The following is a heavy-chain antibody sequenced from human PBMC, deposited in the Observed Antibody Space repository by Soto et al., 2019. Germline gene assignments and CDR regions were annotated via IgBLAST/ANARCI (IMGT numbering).Heavy chain of an antibody. Sequence: PXGSLRLSCSAAGFTFSSYWMSWVRQAPGKGLEWVANIKQDGSEKYYVDSVKGRFTISRDNAKNSLYLQMNSLRAEDTAVYYCARSLVAASTSYYYWGQGNLVTGSA. V-gene: IGHV3-7*03. J-gene: IGHJ4*02. D-gene: IGHD2-15*01. CDR1: GFTFSSYW. CDR2: IKQDGSEK. CDR3: ARSLVAASTSYYY.